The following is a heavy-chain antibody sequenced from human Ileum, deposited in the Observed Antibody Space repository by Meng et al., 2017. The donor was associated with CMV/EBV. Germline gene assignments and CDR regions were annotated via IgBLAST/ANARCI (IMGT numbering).Heavy chain of an antibody. Sequence: SGVTLSDSGMHWIRKAPGEGLEYVSAINTDGSSTHYADYVKDRFIISKDDSKNTLYLQMGGLRAEDTAMYYCAKESGTSGRAGYFGYWGQGTLVTVSS. CDR1: GVTLSDSG. CDR2: INTDGSST. D-gene: IGHD6-19*01. V-gene: IGHV3-64*02. J-gene: IGHJ4*02. CDR3: AKESGTSGRAGYFGY.